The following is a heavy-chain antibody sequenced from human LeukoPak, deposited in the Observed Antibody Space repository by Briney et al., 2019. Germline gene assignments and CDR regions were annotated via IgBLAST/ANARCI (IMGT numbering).Heavy chain of an antibody. CDR2: INAYNGNT. D-gene: IGHD2-2*02. V-gene: IGHV1-18*01. J-gene: IGHJ4*02. CDR3: ARGFCSLTSCYSFSDY. Sequence: ASVKVSCKASNYTFTSYGMIWVRQAPGQGLEWMGWINAYNGNTNYAQNLQDRVTMLTDTSTSTAYMELRSLRSDDTAVYYCARGFCSLTSCYSFSDYWGQGTLVTVSS. CDR1: NYTFTSYG.